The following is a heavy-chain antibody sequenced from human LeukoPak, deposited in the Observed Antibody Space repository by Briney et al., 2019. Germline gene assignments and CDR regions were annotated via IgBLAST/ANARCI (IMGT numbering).Heavy chain of an antibody. CDR2: IYRDGSS. CDR3: ARSFYDILIGYYQHFDY. J-gene: IGHJ4*02. V-gene: IGHV3-66*01. D-gene: IGHD3-9*01. CDR1: GLSVSSNY. Sequence: GGSLRLSCVASGLSVSSNYMSWVRQAPGKGLEWVSVIYRDGSSYYAESVKGRFTISRDISKNTLYIQMNSLRAEDTAVYYCARSFYDILIGYYQHFDYWGQGTLVTVSS.